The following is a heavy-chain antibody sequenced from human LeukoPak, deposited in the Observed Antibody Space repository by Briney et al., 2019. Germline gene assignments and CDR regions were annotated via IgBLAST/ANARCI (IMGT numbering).Heavy chain of an antibody. Sequence: GGSLKISCKASGYTFTDTWIGWVRQMPEKGLEWVAVMDAANSADNRYSPSLQGQVTMPVDKSVGTAYLQWDSLKASDTAIYYCARRASVTGAPFDYWGQGTLVTVSS. CDR3: ARRASVTGAPFDY. CDR2: MDAANSADN. D-gene: IGHD6-6*01. V-gene: IGHV5-51*01. J-gene: IGHJ4*02. CDR1: GYTFTDTW.